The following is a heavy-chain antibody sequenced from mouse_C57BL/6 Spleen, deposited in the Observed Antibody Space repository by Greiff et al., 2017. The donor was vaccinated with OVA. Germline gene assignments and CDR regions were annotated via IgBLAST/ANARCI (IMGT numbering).Heavy chain of an antibody. Sequence: QVQLKQPGAELVRPGSSVKLSCKASGYTFTSYWMDWVKQRPGQGLEWIGNIYPSDSETHYNQKFKDKATLTVDKSSSTAYMQLSSLTSEDSAVYYCARRGDGLYYYAMDYWGQGTSVTVSS. V-gene: IGHV1-61*01. CDR1: GYTFTSYW. J-gene: IGHJ4*01. CDR3: ARRGDGLYYYAMDY. CDR2: IYPSDSET. D-gene: IGHD2-3*01.